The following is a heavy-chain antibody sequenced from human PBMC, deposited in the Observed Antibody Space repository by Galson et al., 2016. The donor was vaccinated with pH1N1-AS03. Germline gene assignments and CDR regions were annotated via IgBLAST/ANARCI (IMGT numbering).Heavy chain of an antibody. CDR1: GFTFNIYA. J-gene: IGHJ5*02. CDR2: IGGIYSST. V-gene: IGHV3-23*01. Sequence: SLRLSCAASGFTFNIYAMNWVRQAPGKGLEWVSGIGGIYSSTWYAESVKGRFTVSRDNSNNTVYLQLKSLRAADTAIYYCARGTGSPHWFDPWGQGTLVPVSA. CDR3: ARGTGSPHWFDP. D-gene: IGHD3/OR15-3a*01.